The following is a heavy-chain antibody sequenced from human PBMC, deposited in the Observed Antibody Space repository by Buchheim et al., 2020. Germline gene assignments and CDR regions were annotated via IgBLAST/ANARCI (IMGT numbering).Heavy chain of an antibody. D-gene: IGHD3-16*01. V-gene: IGHV3-7*01. Sequence: EVQLVESGGDLVQPGGSLRLSCAASGFTFSTQWMSWVRQAPGKGLEWVANIKEDGSERNYVDSVKGRFTISRDNAKNSLYLQMNILRAEDTAVYYCAFGETGVFEFWGQGTL. J-gene: IGHJ4*02. CDR1: GFTFSTQW. CDR3: AFGETGVFEF. CDR2: IKEDGSER.